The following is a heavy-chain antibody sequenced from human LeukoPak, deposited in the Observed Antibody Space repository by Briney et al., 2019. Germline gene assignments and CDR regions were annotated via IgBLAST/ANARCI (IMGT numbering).Heavy chain of an antibody. V-gene: IGHV3-9*01. CDR3: ARGRIAVAGVDAFDI. J-gene: IGHJ3*02. CDR1: GFTFDDYA. D-gene: IGHD6-19*01. Sequence: GGSLRLSCAASGFTFDDYAMHWVRQAPGKGLEWVSGISWNSGSIGYADSVKGRFTISRDNSKNTLYLQMNSLRAEDTAVYYCARGRIAVAGVDAFDIWGQGTMVTVSS. CDR2: ISWNSGSI.